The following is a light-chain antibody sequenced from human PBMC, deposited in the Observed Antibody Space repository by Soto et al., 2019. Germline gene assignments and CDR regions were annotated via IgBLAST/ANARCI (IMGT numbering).Light chain of an antibody. CDR3: QSYDSSLGDSRV. CDR1: SSNIGAGYD. CDR2: GNS. V-gene: IGLV1-40*01. J-gene: IGLJ1*01. Sequence: QAVVTQPPSVSGAPGQRVTISCTGSSSNIGAGYDVHWYQQLPGTAPKLLIYGNSNRPSGVPDRFSGSKSGTSASLAITGLQAEDEADYYCQSYDSSLGDSRVFGTGTKLTVL.